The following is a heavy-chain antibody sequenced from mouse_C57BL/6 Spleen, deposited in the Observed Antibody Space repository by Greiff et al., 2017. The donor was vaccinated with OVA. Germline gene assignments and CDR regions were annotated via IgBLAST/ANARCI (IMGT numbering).Heavy chain of an antibody. Sequence: VQLQQSGPELVKPGASVKIPCKASGYTFTDYNMDWVKQSHGKSLEWIGDINPNNGGTIYNQKFKGKATLTVDKSSSTAYMELRSLTSEDTAVYYCARNPYYGSRGYFDVWGTGTTVTVSS. CDR3: ARNPYYGSRGYFDV. J-gene: IGHJ1*03. V-gene: IGHV1-18*01. CDR1: GYTFTDYN. D-gene: IGHD1-1*01. CDR2: INPNNGGT.